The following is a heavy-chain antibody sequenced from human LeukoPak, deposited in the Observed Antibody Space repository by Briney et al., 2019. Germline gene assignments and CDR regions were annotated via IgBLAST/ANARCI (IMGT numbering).Heavy chain of an antibody. CDR3: AKDDREYCSGGSCFQH. V-gene: IGHV3-30*04. J-gene: IGHJ1*01. Sequence: GGSLRLSCAASGFTFSSYAMHWVRQAPGKGLEWVAVISYDGSNKYYADSVKGRFTISRDNSKNTLYLQMNSLRAEDTAVYYCAKDDREYCSGGSCFQHWGQGTLVTVSS. CDR2: ISYDGSNK. CDR1: GFTFSSYA. D-gene: IGHD2-15*01.